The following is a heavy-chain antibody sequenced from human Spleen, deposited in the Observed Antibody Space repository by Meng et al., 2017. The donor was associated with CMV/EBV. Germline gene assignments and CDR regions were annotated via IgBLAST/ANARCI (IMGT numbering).Heavy chain of an antibody. D-gene: IGHD1-26*01. CDR1: GFTFSSYA. CDR3: ARVSGSYRSLDY. J-gene: IGHJ4*02. Sequence: GGSLRLSCAASGFTFSSYAMHWVRQAPGKGLEWVAVISSDGSNKYYADSVKGRFTISRDSSKDTLYLRMNSLRAEDTAVYYCARVSGSYRSLDYWGQGTLVTVSS. V-gene: IGHV3-30-3*01. CDR2: ISSDGSNK.